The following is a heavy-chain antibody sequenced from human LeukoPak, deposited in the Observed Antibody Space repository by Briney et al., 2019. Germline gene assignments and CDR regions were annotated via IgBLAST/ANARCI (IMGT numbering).Heavy chain of an antibody. V-gene: IGHV3-11*01. CDR2: ISSSGSTI. D-gene: IGHD3-3*01. J-gene: IGHJ4*02. Sequence: GGSLRLSCAASGFTFSDYYMSWVRQAPGKGLEWVSYISSSGSTIYYADSVKGRFTISRDNAKNSLYLQMNSLRAEDTAVYNCAKDLRLLSLSNPKNNDYWGQGTLVTVSS. CDR1: GFTFSDYY. CDR3: AKDLRLLSLSNPKNNDY.